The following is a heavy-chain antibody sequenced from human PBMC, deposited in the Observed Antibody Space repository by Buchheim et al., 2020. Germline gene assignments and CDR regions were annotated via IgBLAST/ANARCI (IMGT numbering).Heavy chain of an antibody. CDR3: ARGQFYTDPFDL. V-gene: IGHV4-59*01. Sequence: QGQLQESGPGLLKPSETLSLTCSVSGSSMSSYYWNWIRQSPGKGLEWIGYVHHTGNTNYNPSFESRATLSVDTSKSQFSLSLISVTAADTAIYYCARGQFYTDPFDLWGQGT. D-gene: IGHD3-16*01. CDR2: VHHTGNT. J-gene: IGHJ3*01. CDR1: GSSMSSYY.